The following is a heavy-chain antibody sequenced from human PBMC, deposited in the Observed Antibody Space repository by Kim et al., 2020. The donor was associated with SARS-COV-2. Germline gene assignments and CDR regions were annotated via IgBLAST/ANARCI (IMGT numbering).Heavy chain of an antibody. CDR3: AREYYDFWSGYHYYMDV. CDR1: GFTVSSNY. V-gene: IGHV3-53*01. Sequence: GGSLRLSCAASGFTVSSNYMSWVRQAPGKGLEWVSVIYSGGSTYYADSVKRRFTISRHNSKNTQYLQMNSLRAEDTAVYYCAREYYDFWSGYHYYMDVWGKGTTVTVSS. D-gene: IGHD3-3*01. CDR2: IYSGGST. J-gene: IGHJ6*03.